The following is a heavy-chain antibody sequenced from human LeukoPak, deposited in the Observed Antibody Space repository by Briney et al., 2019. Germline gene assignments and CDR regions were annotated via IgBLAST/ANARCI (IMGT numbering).Heavy chain of an antibody. CDR3: ARGRRGWSYLYTCDI. CDR1: GGSISSYY. V-gene: IGHV4-59*01. D-gene: IGHD1-26*01. Sequence: SETLSLTCTVSGGSISSYYWSWIRQPPGKGLEWIGYIYYSGSTNYNPSLKSRVTISVDTSKNQFSLKLSSVTAADTAVYYCARGRRGWSYLYTCDIWGQGTMVTVSS. CDR2: IYYSGST. J-gene: IGHJ3*02.